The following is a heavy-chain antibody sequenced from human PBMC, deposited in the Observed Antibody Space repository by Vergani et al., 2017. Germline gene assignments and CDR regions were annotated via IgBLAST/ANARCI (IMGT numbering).Heavy chain of an antibody. Sequence: EVQLVESGGGLVKPGGSLRLSCAASGFTFSSYTMNWVRQAPGKGLEWVSSISSSSSSIYYADSVKGRFTITRDNAKNSLYLQMNSLRAEDTAVYYCARDGGKIRFLEWPIRPGGFDPWGQGTLVTVSS. CDR2: ISSSSSSI. J-gene: IGHJ5*02. D-gene: IGHD3-3*01. V-gene: IGHV3-21*01. CDR1: GFTFSSYT. CDR3: ARDGGKIRFLEWPIRPGGFDP.